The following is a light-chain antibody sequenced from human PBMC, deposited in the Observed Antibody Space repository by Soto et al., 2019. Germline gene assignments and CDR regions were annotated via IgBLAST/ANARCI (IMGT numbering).Light chain of an antibody. CDR2: AAS. CDR1: QSISSY. Sequence: DIQMTQSPSSLSASVGDRVTITCRASQSISSYLNWYQQKPGKAPKLLIYAASSLQSGVPSRFSGSGSGTDFTLTISSLQPEDFATYYCRQSYSTPRTFGQGPKVEIK. CDR3: RQSYSTPRT. V-gene: IGKV1-39*01. J-gene: IGKJ1*01.